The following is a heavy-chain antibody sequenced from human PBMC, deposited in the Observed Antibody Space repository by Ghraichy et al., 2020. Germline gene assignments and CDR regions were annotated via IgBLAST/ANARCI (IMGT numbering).Heavy chain of an antibody. D-gene: IGHD6-6*01. CDR3: AKDAAARRDIRLYLEWVY. V-gene: IGHV3-23*01. CDR1: GFTFSSYA. Sequence: GGSLRLSCAASGFTFSSYAMSWVRQAPGKGLEWVSAISGSGGSTYYADSVKGRFTISRDNSKNTLYLQMNSLRAEDTAVYYCAKDAAARRDIRLYLEWVYWGQGTLVTVSS. CDR2: ISGSGGST. J-gene: IGHJ4*02.